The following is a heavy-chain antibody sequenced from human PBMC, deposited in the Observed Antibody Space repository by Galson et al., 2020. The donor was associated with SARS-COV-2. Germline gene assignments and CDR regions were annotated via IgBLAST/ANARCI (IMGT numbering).Heavy chain of an antibody. CDR3: ARILVAAAGTPFDY. Sequence: QTLSLTCTFSGFSPSTSGMCVSWIRQPPGKALEWLALIDWDDDKYYSTSLKTRLTISKDTSKNQVVLTMTNMDPVDTATYYCARILVAAAGTPFDYWGQGTLVTVSS. D-gene: IGHD6-13*01. CDR1: GFSPSTSGMC. CDR2: IDWDDDK. J-gene: IGHJ4*02. V-gene: IGHV2-70*01.